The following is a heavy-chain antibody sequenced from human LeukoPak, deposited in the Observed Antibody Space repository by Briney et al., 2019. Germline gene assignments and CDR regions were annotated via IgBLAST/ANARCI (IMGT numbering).Heavy chain of an antibody. Sequence: GASVKVSCKASGYTFTGYYMHWVRQAPGQGLEWMGWINPNSGGTNYAQKFQGRVTMTRNTSISTAYMELSSLRSEDTAVYYCARGVHYSGWYREWGQGTLVTVSS. CDR2: INPNSGGT. CDR3: ARGVHYSGWYRE. D-gene: IGHD6-19*01. V-gene: IGHV1-2*02. CDR1: GYTFTGYY. J-gene: IGHJ4*02.